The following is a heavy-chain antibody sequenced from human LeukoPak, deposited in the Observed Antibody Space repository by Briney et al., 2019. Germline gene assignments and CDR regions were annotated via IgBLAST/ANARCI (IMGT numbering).Heavy chain of an antibody. CDR1: GGSISSYY. J-gene: IGHJ6*03. V-gene: IGHV4-4*07. CDR3: ARNRIATHDYYYYMDV. Sequence: PSETLSLTCTVSGGSISSYYWSWIRQPAGKGLERIGRIYTSGRTNYNPSLKSRGTMSVETSKNQFSLKLSSVTAADTSVYYCARNRIATHDYYYYMDVWGKGTTVTVSS. CDR2: IYTSGRT.